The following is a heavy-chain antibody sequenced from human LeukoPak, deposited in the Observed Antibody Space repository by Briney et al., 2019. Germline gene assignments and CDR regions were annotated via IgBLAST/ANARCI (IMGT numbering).Heavy chain of an antibody. CDR2: IDPSDSYT. Sequence: GVSLKVSCQGSGYSFTSYWISWVRQMPGKGLEWMGRIDPSDSYTNYSPSFQGHVTISADKSISTAYLQWSSLKASDTAMYYCASHVLRYFDWSDFDYWGQGTLVTVSS. CDR3: ASHVLRYFDWSDFDY. D-gene: IGHD3-9*01. CDR1: GYSFTSYW. V-gene: IGHV5-10-1*01. J-gene: IGHJ4*02.